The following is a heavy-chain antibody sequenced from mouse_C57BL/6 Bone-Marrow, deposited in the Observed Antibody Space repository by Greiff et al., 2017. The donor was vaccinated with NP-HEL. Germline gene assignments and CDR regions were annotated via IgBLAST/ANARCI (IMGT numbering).Heavy chain of an antibody. CDR1: GYTFTDYY. J-gene: IGHJ2*01. CDR3: AREFYYFDY. Sequence: QVQLQQSGPELVKPGASVKISCKASGYTFTDYYINWVKQRPGQGLEWIGWIFPGSGSTYYNEKFKGKATLTVDKSSSTADMLLSSLTSEDSAVYFCAREFYYFDYWGQGTTLTVSS. V-gene: IGHV1-75*01. CDR2: IFPGSGST.